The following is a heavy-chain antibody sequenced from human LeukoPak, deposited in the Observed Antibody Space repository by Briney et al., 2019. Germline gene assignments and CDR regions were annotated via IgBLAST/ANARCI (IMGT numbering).Heavy chain of an antibody. CDR3: AKVGSLWFDP. CDR1: GFTFSSYA. Sequence: GGSLRLSCAASGFTFSSYAMYWVRQAPGKGLEWMAVISYDGSSEYYADSVKGRFTISRDNSKNTLYLQMNSLRAEDTAVYYCAKVGSLWFDPWGQGTLVTVSS. D-gene: IGHD3-10*01. J-gene: IGHJ5*02. V-gene: IGHV3-30*18. CDR2: ISYDGSSE.